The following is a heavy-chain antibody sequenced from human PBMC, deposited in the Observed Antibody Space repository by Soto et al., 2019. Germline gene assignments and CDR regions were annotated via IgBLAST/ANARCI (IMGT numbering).Heavy chain of an antibody. D-gene: IGHD4-17*01. Sequence: EVRLVESGGGLVQPGGSLRLSCAASGFTFSSYWMHWVRQAPGKGLVWVSRINGDGTTTGYADFVKGRFSISRDSAKKTLYLQMNSLRAEDTAVYYCVRDLSVTTKFDYWGQGTLVTVSS. J-gene: IGHJ4*02. CDR2: INGDGTTT. CDR1: GFTFSSYW. V-gene: IGHV3-74*01. CDR3: VRDLSVTTKFDY.